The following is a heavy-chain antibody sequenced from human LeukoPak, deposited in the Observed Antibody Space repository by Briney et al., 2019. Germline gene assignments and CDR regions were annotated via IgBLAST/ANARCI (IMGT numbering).Heavy chain of an antibody. D-gene: IGHD3-22*01. CDR1: GFTFSSYS. V-gene: IGHV3-21*01. Sequence: PGGSLRLSCAASGFTFSSYSMNWVRQAPGKGLEWVSSISSSSSYIYYADSVKGRFTISRDNAKNSLYLQMNSLRAEDTAVYYCARYDSSGYYYWGIHYWGQGTLATVSS. CDR2: ISSSSSYI. J-gene: IGHJ4*02. CDR3: ARYDSSGYYYWGIHY.